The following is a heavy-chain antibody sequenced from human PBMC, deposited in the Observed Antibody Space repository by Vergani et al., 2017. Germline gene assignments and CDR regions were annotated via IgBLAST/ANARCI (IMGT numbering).Heavy chain of an antibody. CDR2: INTNTGNP. V-gene: IGHV7-4-1*02. CDR1: GYTFTDYA. CDR3: AREYLSVPDWLFDY. Sequence: QVQLVQSGSELKKPGASVKVSCEASGYTFTDYAMTWVRQAPGQGLEWMGWINTNTGNPTYAQGFTGRFVFSLDTSVSTAYLQINSLKAEDTAVYYCAREYLSVPDWLFDYWGQGTLVTVSS. D-gene: IGHD3-9*01. J-gene: IGHJ4*02.